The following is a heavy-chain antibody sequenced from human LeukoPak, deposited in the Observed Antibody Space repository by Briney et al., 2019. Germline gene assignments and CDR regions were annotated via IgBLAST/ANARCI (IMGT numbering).Heavy chain of an antibody. J-gene: IGHJ4*02. V-gene: IGHV4-4*07. D-gene: IGHD6-19*01. CDR2: NNTSGIT. Sequence: SETLSLTCTVSGGSISSYFWSWIRQPAGKGLEWIGRNNTSGITNCNPSLKSRVTMSVDTSKNQFSLNLTSVTAADTAVYYCARTGKQWLAYFDYWGQGTLVTVSS. CDR3: ARTGKQWLAYFDY. CDR1: GGSISSYF.